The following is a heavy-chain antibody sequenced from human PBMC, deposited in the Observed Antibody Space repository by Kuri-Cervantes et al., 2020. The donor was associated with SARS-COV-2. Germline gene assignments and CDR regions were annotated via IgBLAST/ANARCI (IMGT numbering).Heavy chain of an antibody. V-gene: IGHV1-8*01. J-gene: IGHJ6*02. CDR1: GFTFTSYD. CDR2: MNPNSGIT. D-gene: IGHD2-21*02. CDR3: ALLFNYYYGMDV. Sequence: ASVKVSCKASGFTFTSYDFNWVRQASGQGLEWMGWMNPNSGITGYAQKFQGWVTMTRDTSISTAYMELSRLRSDDTAVYYCALLFNYYYGMDVWGQGTTVTVSS.